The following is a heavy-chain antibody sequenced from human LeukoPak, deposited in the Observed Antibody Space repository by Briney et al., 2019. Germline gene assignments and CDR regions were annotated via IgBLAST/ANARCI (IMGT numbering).Heavy chain of an antibody. Sequence: SETLSLTCTVSGGSISSYYWGWIRQPPGKGLEWIGSIYHSGSTYYNPSLKSRVTISVDTSKNQFSLKLSSVTAADTAVYYCATLWSGTLYMDVWGKGTTVTVSS. D-gene: IGHD3-3*01. J-gene: IGHJ6*03. CDR1: GGSISSYY. CDR2: IYHSGST. CDR3: ATLWSGTLYMDV. V-gene: IGHV4-38-2*02.